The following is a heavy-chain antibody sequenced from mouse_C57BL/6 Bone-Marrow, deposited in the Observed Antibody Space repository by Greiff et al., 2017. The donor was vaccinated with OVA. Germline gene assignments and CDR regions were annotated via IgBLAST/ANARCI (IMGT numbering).Heavy chain of an antibody. CDR2: ISGGGGNT. Sequence: EVMLVESGGGLVKPGGSLKLSCAASGFTFSSYTMSWVRQTPEKRLAWVATISGGGGNTYYPDSVKGRFTISRDNAKNTLYLQMSSLRSEDTALYYCARQNYSNYEPAWFAYWGQGTLVTVSA. V-gene: IGHV5-9*01. J-gene: IGHJ3*01. D-gene: IGHD2-5*01. CDR1: GFTFSSYT. CDR3: ARQNYSNYEPAWFAY.